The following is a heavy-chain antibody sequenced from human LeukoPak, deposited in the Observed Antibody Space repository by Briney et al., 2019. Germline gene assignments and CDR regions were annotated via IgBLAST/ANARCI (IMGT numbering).Heavy chain of an antibody. CDR3: AREKGTIFGVVIPHFDY. CDR1: GYTFTSYG. J-gene: IGHJ4*02. Sequence: ASVTVSFEASGYTFTSYGISWVRQAPGQGLEWMGWISAYNGNTNHAQKLQGRVTMTTDTSTSTAYMELRSLRSDDTAVYYCAREKGTIFGVVIPHFDYWGQGTLVTVSS. V-gene: IGHV1-18*01. D-gene: IGHD3-3*01. CDR2: ISAYNGNT.